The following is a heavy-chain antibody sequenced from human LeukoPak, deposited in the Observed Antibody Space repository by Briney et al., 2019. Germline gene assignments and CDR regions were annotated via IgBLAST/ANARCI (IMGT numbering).Heavy chain of an antibody. CDR3: ARGRSYNY. CDR1: GFTFSSYE. V-gene: IGHV3-48*03. D-gene: IGHD3-10*01. Sequence: PGESLRLSCAVSGFTFSSYEMNWVRQAPGKGLEWVSYISSSGSTMNYADSVQGRFTISRDNAKNSLYLQMNSLRAEDTAVYYCARGRSYNYWGQGTLVTVSS. CDR2: ISSSGSTM. J-gene: IGHJ4*02.